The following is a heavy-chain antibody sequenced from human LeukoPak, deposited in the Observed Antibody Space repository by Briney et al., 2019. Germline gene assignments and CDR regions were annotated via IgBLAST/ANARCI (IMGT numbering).Heavy chain of an antibody. CDR1: GYSISSGYY. D-gene: IGHD3-10*01. CDR3: AKDFLGYYGSGSYYVQRFFDY. J-gene: IGHJ4*02. V-gene: IGHV4-38-2*02. Sequence: SSETLSLTCTVSGYSISSGYYWGWIRQPPGKGLEWTGSIDHSESTYYNPSLKSRITISVDTSKNQFSLKLSSVTAADTAVYYCAKDFLGYYGSGSYYVQRFFDYWGQGTLVTVSS. CDR2: IDHSEST.